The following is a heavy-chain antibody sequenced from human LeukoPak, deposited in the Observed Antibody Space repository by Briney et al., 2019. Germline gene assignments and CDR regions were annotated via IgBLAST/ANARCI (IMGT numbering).Heavy chain of an antibody. Sequence: AASVKVSCKASGYTFTSYYMHWVRQAPGQGLEWMGIINPSGGSTSYAQKFQGRVTMTRDTSTSTVYMELSSLRSEDTAVYYCARDSKDSSGYYPAGDFQHWGQGTLVTVSS. CDR1: GYTFTSYY. V-gene: IGHV1-46*01. CDR2: INPSGGST. CDR3: ARDSKDSSGYYPAGDFQH. J-gene: IGHJ1*01. D-gene: IGHD3-22*01.